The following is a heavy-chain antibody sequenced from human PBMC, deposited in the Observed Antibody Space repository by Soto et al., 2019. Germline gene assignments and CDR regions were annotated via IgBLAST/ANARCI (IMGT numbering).Heavy chain of an antibody. CDR1: GGSVNTAPYY. J-gene: IGHJ3*02. D-gene: IGHD3-22*01. CDR3: ARSLPEGLYYDSSGPRAFDI. CDR2: IYYSGST. Sequence: PSETLSLTCTVSGGSVNTAPYYWSWIRQPPGKGLEWIGYIYYSGSTNYNPSLKSRVSISLDTSKNQFSLNLSSVTAADTAVYYCARSLPEGLYYDSSGPRAFDIWGQGTMVTVSS. V-gene: IGHV4-61*01.